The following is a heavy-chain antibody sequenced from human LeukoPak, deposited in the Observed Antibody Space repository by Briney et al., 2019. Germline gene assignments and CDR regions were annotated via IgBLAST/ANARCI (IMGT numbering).Heavy chain of an antibody. CDR1: GYTFSSYG. CDR3: ARDVLLWFGGDYYYYGMDV. J-gene: IGHJ6*02. V-gene: IGHV1-18*01. Sequence: ASVKVSCKASGYTFSSYGISWVRQAPGQGLEWMGWISAYNGNTNYAQKLQGRVTMTTDTSTSTAYMELRSLRSDDTAVYYCARDVLLWFGGDYYYYGMDVWGQGTTVTVSS. CDR2: ISAYNGNT. D-gene: IGHD3-10*01.